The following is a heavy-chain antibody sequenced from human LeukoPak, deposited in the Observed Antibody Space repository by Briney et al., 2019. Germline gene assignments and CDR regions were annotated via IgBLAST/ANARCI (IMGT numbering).Heavy chain of an antibody. CDR1: GFTFSSYE. J-gene: IGHJ3*02. Sequence: GGSLRLSCAASGFTFSSYEMNWVRQAPGKWLEWVSYISSSGSTIYYADSVKGRFTISRDNAKNSLYLQMNSLRAEDTAVYYCARAQRSTRHAFDIWGQGTMVTVSS. V-gene: IGHV3-48*03. D-gene: IGHD2-2*01. CDR2: ISSSGSTI. CDR3: ARAQRSTRHAFDI.